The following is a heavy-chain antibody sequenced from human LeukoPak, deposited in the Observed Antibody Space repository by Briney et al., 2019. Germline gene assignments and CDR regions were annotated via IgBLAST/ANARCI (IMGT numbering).Heavy chain of an antibody. CDR2: VDPEDGET. J-gene: IGHJ4*02. D-gene: IGHD3-3*01. CDR1: GYTFTDYY. Sequence: ASVKVSCKVSGYTFTDYYMHWVQQAPGKGLEWIGLVDPEDGETIYAEKFQGRVTITADTSTDTAYMELSSLRSEDTAVYYCARVLRFLEWPFXYWGQGTLVTV. V-gene: IGHV1-69-2*01. CDR3: ARVLRFLEWPFXY.